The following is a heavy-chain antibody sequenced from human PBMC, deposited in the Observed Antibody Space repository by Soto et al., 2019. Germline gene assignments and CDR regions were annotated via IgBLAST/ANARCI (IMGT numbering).Heavy chain of an antibody. Sequence: PGGSLRLSCAASGFTFISYSMNWVRQAPGKGLEWVSSISSSSSYIYYADSVKGRFTISRDNAKNSLYLQMNSLRAEDTAVYYCARTTPLVVRGVIIGNWFDPWGQGTLVTVSS. V-gene: IGHV3-21*01. J-gene: IGHJ5*02. CDR3: ARTTPLVVRGVIIGNWFDP. D-gene: IGHD3-10*01. CDR1: GFTFISYS. CDR2: ISSSSSYI.